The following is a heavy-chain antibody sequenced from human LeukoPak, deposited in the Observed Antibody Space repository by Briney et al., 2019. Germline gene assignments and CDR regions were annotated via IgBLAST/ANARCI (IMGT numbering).Heavy chain of an antibody. D-gene: IGHD5-12*01. Sequence: VASVKASCKASGYTFTGYYMHWVRQAPGQGLEWMGRINPNSGGTNYAQKFQGRVTMTRDTSISTAYMELSRLRSDDTAVYYCASSGHGDGGGYIFDYWGQGTLVTVSS. CDR2: INPNSGGT. V-gene: IGHV1-2*06. CDR1: GYTFTGYY. CDR3: ASSGHGDGGGYIFDY. J-gene: IGHJ4*02.